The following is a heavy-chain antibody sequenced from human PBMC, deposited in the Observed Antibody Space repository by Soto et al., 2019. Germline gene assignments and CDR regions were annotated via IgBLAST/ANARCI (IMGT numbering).Heavy chain of an antibody. J-gene: IGHJ4*02. CDR2: IYHSGNT. Sequence: SETLSLTCAVSGYSISLGYYWGWIRQPPGKGLEWIGSIYHSGNTYYNPSLKSRVSISLDTSKNHFSLELTSVTAADTAVYYCARVKLAVRGGFDYWGLGTLVTVSS. D-gene: IGHD2-15*01. CDR3: ARVKLAVRGGFDY. CDR1: GYSISLGYY. V-gene: IGHV4-38-2*01.